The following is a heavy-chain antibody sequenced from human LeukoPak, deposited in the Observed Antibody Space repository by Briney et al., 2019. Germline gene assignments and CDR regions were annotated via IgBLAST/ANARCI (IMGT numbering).Heavy chain of an antibody. CDR2: ISSSGSTI. J-gene: IGHJ4*02. V-gene: IGHV3-48*03. CDR1: GFTFSSYE. D-gene: IGHD7-27*01. Sequence: GGSLRLSCAASGFTFSSYEMNWVRQAPGKGLEWVSYISSSGSTIYYADSVKGRFTISRDNAKNSLYLQMNSLRVEDTATYYCARDLAWGAFDYWGQGTLVTVSS. CDR3: ARDLAWGAFDY.